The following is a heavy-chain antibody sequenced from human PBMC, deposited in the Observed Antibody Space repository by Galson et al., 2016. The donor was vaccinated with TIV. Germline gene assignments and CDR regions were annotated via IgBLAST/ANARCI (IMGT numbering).Heavy chain of an antibody. Sequence: SLRLSCAASVLSVSINYMTWVRQAPGKGLEWVSLISDAGTAYYADSVRGRFTISRDTSENTLYLQMNSLRVEDTAVYYCARDRVVDATYYYYYYGMDVWGQGTAVAVSS. CDR1: VLSVSINY. J-gene: IGHJ6*02. D-gene: IGHD2-15*01. CDR3: ARDRVVDATYYYYYYGMDV. CDR2: ISDAGTA. V-gene: IGHV3-66*02.